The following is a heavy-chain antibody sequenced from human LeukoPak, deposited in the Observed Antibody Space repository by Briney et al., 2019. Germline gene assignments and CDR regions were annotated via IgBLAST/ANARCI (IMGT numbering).Heavy chain of an antibody. CDR1: EPTFSSYS. CDR3: ARDRSTSRYYHGMDV. CDR2: ISSRSAHI. Sequence: PGGSLRLSCAASEPTFSSYSMRWVRQAPGKGLEWVSAISSRSAHIYYADSVKGRFTISRDNAKNSLYLEMKNLRADDTAVYYCARDRSTSRYYHGMDVWGPGTTVIVSS. V-gene: IGHV3-21*01. J-gene: IGHJ6*02. D-gene: IGHD2-2*01.